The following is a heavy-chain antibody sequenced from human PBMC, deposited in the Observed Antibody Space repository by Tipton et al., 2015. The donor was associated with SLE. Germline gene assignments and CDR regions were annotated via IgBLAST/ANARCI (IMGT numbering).Heavy chain of an antibody. V-gene: IGHV3-33*01. J-gene: IGHJ3*02. CDR2: SWSGGIKK. CDR1: GFTFINYG. Sequence: SLRLSCAASGFTFINYGIHWVRQAPGKGLEWVAVSWSGGIKKYYADSVKGRFTVSRDNSKNTLYLQMNSLRVEDTALYYCTRGERGYGVFDMWGQGTMVTVSS. D-gene: IGHD4-17*01. CDR3: TRGERGYGVFDM.